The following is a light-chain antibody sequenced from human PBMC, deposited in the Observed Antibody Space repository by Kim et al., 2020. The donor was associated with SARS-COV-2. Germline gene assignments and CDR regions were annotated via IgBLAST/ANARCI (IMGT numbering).Light chain of an antibody. V-gene: IGLV2-23*02. Sequence: QSALTQPASVSGSLGQSITISCTGTDYDVGSFNLVSWYQQHPGKAPKFLIFEVNKRPSGVSNRFSASKSGTTASLTISGLQAEDEADYYCCSYAGRRTFVVFGGGTKVTVL. J-gene: IGLJ3*02. CDR1: DYDVGSFNL. CDR3: CSYAGRRTFVV. CDR2: EVN.